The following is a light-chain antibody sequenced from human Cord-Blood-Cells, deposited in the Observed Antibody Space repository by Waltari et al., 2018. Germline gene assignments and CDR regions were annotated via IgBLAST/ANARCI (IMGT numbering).Light chain of an antibody. V-gene: IGKV1-33*01. CDR1: QDISNY. CDR2: DAS. CDR3: QQIT. J-gene: IGKJ5*01. Sequence: DIQMTQSPSSLSASVGDRVTITCQASQDISNYLNWYQQKPGKAPKLLIYDASNLETGVPSRFSGSGSGTDFTFTISSPQPEDIATYYCQQITFGQGTRLEIK.